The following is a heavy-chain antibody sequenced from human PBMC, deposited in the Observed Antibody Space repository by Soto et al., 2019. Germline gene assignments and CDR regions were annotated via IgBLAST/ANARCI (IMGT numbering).Heavy chain of an antibody. V-gene: IGHV6-1*01. CDR1: GDSVSSNSAA. Sequence: SQTLSLTCAISGDSVSSNSAAWNWIRQSPSRGLEWLGRTYYRSKWYNDYAVSVKSRITINPDTSKNQFSLQLNSVTPEDTAVYYCARAVAGTSPYYYYYMDVWGKGTTVTRLL. CDR3: ARAVAGTSPYYYYYMDV. J-gene: IGHJ6*03. D-gene: IGHD1-1*01. CDR2: TYYRSKWYN.